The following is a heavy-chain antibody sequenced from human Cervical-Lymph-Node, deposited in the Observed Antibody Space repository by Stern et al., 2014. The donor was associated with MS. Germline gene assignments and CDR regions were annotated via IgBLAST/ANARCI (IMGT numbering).Heavy chain of an antibody. Sequence: VQLVESGGGLVKPGGSLRLSCAASGFTFSNAWMSWVHQAPGKGLEWVGRIKTKTDAETTDYAAPVKGRFTISRDDSRNTLYLEMNGLKIEDTAVYYCTTDYGPMRQANSFLLPQITDYWGQGTLVTVSS. CDR3: TTDYGPMRQANSFLLPQITDY. CDR1: GFTFSNAW. D-gene: IGHD4-17*01. CDR2: IKTKTDAETT. J-gene: IGHJ4*02. V-gene: IGHV3-15*01.